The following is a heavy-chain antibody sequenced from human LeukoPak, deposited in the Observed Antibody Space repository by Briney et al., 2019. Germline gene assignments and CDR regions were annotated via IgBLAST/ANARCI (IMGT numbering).Heavy chain of an antibody. D-gene: IGHD3-22*01. CDR1: GGSFSGHY. J-gene: IGHJ4*02. V-gene: IGHV4-34*01. Sequence: SETLSLTCAVYGGSFSGHYWSWIRQPPGKGLEWIGSIYFSGSTYYNPSLKSRVTISVDRSRNQFSLKLRSVTATDTAVYYCARTVVYDMSGYGYWGLGTLVTVSS. CDR3: ARTVVYDMSGYGY. CDR2: IYFSGST.